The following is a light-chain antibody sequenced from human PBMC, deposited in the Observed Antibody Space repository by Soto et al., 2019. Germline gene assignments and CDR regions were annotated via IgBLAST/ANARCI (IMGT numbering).Light chain of an antibody. V-gene: IGLV1-47*01. CDR2: RNN. CDR3: AAWDDSLSGDVV. Sequence: QSVLTQPPSASGTPEQRVTISCSGSSSNIGSNYVYWYQQLPGTAPKLLIYRNNQRPSGVPDRFSGSKSGTSASLAISGLRSEDEADYYCAAWDDSLSGDVVFGGGTKLTVL. J-gene: IGLJ2*01. CDR1: SSNIGSNY.